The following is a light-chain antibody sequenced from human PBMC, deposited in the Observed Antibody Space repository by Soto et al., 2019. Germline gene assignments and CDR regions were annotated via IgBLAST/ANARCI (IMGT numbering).Light chain of an antibody. V-gene: IGKV3-20*01. CDR3: QQYGGSPIT. Sequence: IVLTQSPDTLSLSPGERVTLSCRASQSVTTRLAWYQHKPGQAPTLLTSGASNRASGVPVRFSGSGSGTDFTLTITRLEPEDFALYYCQQYGGSPITFGLGTRLEIK. CDR2: GAS. J-gene: IGKJ5*01. CDR1: QSVTTR.